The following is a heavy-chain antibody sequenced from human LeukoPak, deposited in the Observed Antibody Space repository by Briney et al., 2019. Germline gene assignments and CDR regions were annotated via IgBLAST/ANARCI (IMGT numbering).Heavy chain of an antibody. CDR3: ARVLSISIFGVAYYMDV. J-gene: IGHJ6*03. CDR2: ISAYNGNT. CDR1: CYTFINYG. D-gene: IGHD3-3*01. Sequence: ASVKVSCKASCYTFINYGISWGRQAHGQGLECVGWISAYNGNTDYAQKLQGRVTMNTDTSTSTAYIELRSLRADDTAVYYCARVLSISIFGVAYYMDVWGKGTTVTVSS. V-gene: IGHV1-18*01.